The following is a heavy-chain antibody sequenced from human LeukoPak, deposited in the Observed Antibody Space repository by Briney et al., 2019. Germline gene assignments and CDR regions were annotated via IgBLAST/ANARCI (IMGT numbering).Heavy chain of an antibody. V-gene: IGHV1-24*01. J-gene: IGHJ3*02. D-gene: IGHD3-10*01. CDR2: FDPEDGET. CDR3: ASSHYGSGNRQGPFDI. CDR1: GYTLTELS. Sequence: GASVKVSCKVSGYTLTELSMHWVRQAPGKGLEWMGGFDPEDGETIYAQKFQGRVTMTEDTSTDTAYMELSSPRAEDTAVYYCASSHYGSGNRQGPFDIWGQGTMVTVSS.